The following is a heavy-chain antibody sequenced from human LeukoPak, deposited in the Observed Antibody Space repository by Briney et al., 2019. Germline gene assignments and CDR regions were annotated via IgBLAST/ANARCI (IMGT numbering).Heavy chain of an antibody. V-gene: IGHV1-69*13. CDR3: ARGGYSYASDFDY. CDR1: GGTFSSYA. CDR2: IIPIFGTA. J-gene: IGHJ4*02. D-gene: IGHD5-18*01. Sequence: ASVKVSCKASGGTFSSYAISWVRQAPGQGLEWMGGIIPIFGTANYAQKFQGRVTITADESTSTAYMELSSLRSEDTAVYYRARGGYSYASDFDYWGQGTLVTVSS.